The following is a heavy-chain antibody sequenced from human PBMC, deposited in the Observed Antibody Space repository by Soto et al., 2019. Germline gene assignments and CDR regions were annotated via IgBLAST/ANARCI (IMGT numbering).Heavy chain of an antibody. Sequence: PSXTLSLAFTVSGGSISSGDYYWGWIRQHPGKGLEWIGYIYYSGTTYYNPSLKSRVTISVDTSKNQFSLKLSSVTAADTAVYYCAASCVACGGFNYYGMDVWGQGTTVTVSS. CDR1: GGSISSGDYY. J-gene: IGHJ6*02. D-gene: IGHD2-21*01. V-gene: IGHV4-31*03. CDR2: IYYSGTT. CDR3: AASCVACGGFNYYGMDV.